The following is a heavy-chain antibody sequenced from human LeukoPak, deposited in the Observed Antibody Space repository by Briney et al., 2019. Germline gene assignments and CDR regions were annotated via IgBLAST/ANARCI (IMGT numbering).Heavy chain of an antibody. CDR2: ISSSGSTI. D-gene: IGHD2-15*01. V-gene: IGHV3-48*03. J-gene: IGHJ3*02. CDR1: GFTVSSNY. CDR3: APGGLLGDAFDI. Sequence: PGGSLRLSCAASGFTVSSNYMNWVRQAPGKGLEWVSYISSSGSTIYYADSVKGRFTISRDNAKNSLYLQMNGLRAEDTAVYYCAPGGLLGDAFDIWGQGTMVTVSS.